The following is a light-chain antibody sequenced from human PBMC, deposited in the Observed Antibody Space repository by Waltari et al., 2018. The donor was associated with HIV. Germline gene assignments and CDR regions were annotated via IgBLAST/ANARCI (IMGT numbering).Light chain of an antibody. V-gene: IGKV3-20*01. Sequence: EIVLTQSPVTLSVSPGEGATLSCRASQTVSSSHLAWYQQRPGQAPRLLIYDASSRPTGIPNRFSGSGSGTDFTLTISRLEPEDFAVYYCQQYAALPRTFGQGTKVDIK. CDR2: DAS. J-gene: IGKJ2*01. CDR1: QTVSSSH. CDR3: QQYAALPRT.